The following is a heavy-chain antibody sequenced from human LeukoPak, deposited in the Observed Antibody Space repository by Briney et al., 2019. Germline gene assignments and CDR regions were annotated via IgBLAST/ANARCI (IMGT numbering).Heavy chain of an antibody. CDR3: ARPLTGTSWYYFDY. J-gene: IGHJ4*02. CDR2: INPNSADT. CDR1: GYTFTDYY. Sequence: ASVKVSCKASGYTFTDYYVHWVRQAPGQGLEWMGWINPNSADTSYAQKFRGRVIMTRDTSINTAYAVLSGLKSDDTAVYYCARPLTGTSWYYFDYWGQGTLVTVSS. D-gene: IGHD1-7*01. V-gene: IGHV1-2*02.